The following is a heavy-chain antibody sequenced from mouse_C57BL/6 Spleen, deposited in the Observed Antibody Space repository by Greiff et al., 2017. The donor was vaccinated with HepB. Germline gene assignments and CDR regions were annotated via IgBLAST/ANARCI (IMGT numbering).Heavy chain of an antibody. CDR3: ARWLPNAMDY. D-gene: IGHD2-2*01. CDR1: GFTFSDYG. V-gene: IGHV5-17*01. J-gene: IGHJ4*01. Sequence: EVMLVESGGGLVKPGGSLKLSCAASGFTFSDYGMHWVRQAPEKGLEWVAYISSGSSTIYYADTVKGRFTISRDNAKNTLFLQMTSLRSEDTAMYYCARWLPNAMDYWGQGTSVTVSS. CDR2: ISSGSSTI.